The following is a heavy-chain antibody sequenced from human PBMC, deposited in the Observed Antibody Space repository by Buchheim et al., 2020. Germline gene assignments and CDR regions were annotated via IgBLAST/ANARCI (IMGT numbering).Heavy chain of an antibody. CDR2: INPNSGGT. V-gene: IGHV1-2*06. CDR1: GCTFTGYY. Sequence: QVQLVQSGAEVKKPGASVKVSCKASGCTFTGYYMHWVRQAPGQGLEWMGRINPNSGGTNYAQKFQGRVTMTRDTSISTAYMELSRLRSDDMAVYYCAREEDTVTTPGRYYGMDVWGQGTT. D-gene: IGHD4-17*01. J-gene: IGHJ6*02. CDR3: AREEDTVTTPGRYYGMDV.